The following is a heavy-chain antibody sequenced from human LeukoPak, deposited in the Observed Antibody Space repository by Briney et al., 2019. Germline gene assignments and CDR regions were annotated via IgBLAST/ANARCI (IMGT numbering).Heavy chain of an antibody. CDR3: ARRMYDSSGYRFDY. J-gene: IGHJ4*02. CDR1: GGSISSYY. Sequence: SETLSLTCTVSGGSISSYYWSWIRQPPGKGLEWIGYIYYSGSTNYNPSLKSRVTISVGTSKNQFSLKLSSVTAADTAVYYCARRMYDSSGYRFDYWGQGTLVTVSS. D-gene: IGHD3-22*01. CDR2: IYYSGST. V-gene: IGHV4-59*08.